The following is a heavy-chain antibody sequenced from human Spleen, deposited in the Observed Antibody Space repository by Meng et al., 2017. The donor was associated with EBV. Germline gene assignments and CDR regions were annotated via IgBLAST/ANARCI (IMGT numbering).Heavy chain of an antibody. J-gene: IGHJ4*02. CDR1: DSSFCGYF. V-gene: IGHV4-34*01. D-gene: IGHD2-15*01. Sequence: HGGRVQLKPSETLSLTCVVYDSSFCGYFWSWIRQSPVKRLEWIGELNHSGSTSYNPSLNSRVTISVDTSKNQFSLKLSSVTAADTAVYYCARSGGGLFATDYWGQGTLVTVSS. CDR3: ARSGGGLFATDY. CDR2: LNHSGST.